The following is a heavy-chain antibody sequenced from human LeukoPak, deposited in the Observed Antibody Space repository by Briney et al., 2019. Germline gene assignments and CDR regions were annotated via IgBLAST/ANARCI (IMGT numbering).Heavy chain of an antibody. D-gene: IGHD6-19*01. CDR3: ARGWHTTQWLVRGWYFDL. Sequence: ASVKVSCKASGYTFTSYAMHWVRQAPGQRLEWMGWINAGNGNTKYSQEFQGRVTITRDTSASTAYMELSSLRSEDMAVYYCARGWHTTQWLVRGWYFDLWGRGTLVTVSS. CDR1: GYTFTSYA. V-gene: IGHV1-3*03. J-gene: IGHJ2*01. CDR2: INAGNGNT.